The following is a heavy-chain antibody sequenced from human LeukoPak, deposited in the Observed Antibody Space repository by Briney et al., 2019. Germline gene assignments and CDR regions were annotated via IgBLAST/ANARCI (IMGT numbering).Heavy chain of an antibody. CDR2: IYFTGFT. J-gene: IGHJ5*02. Sequence: SETLSLTCTVTDGSISGYYWSWIRQSPGKGLEWIGYIYFTGFTHYNPSLKSRVTMSVDMPKNQFSLNLNSVTAADTAVYYCARDAYGGNSWGWFDPWGQGTLVTVSA. CDR3: ARDAYGGNSWGWFDP. V-gene: IGHV4-59*01. D-gene: IGHD4-23*01. CDR1: DGSISGYY.